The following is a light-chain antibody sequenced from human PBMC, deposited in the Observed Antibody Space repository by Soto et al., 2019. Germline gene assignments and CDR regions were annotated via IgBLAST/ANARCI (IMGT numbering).Light chain of an antibody. Sequence: EIVLTQSPGTLSLSPGERATLSCRANQSVSSNYLAWYQQKPGQAPRLLIYGASSRATGIPDRFSGSGSGTDFTLTISRLEPEDSAVYYCQQYGSSPRTFGQGTKVEIK. J-gene: IGKJ1*01. CDR2: GAS. V-gene: IGKV3-20*01. CDR3: QQYGSSPRT. CDR1: QSVSSNY.